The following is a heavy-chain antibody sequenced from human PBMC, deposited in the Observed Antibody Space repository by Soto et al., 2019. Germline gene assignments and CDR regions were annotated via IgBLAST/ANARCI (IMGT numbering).Heavy chain of an antibody. CDR2: ISAYNGDT. CDR3: AREGSWPYYYYGMDV. CDR1: GYTFTTYG. J-gene: IGHJ6*02. Sequence: QVQLVQSGDEAKKPGASVKVSCKASGYTFTTYGISWVRQAPGQGLEWMGWISAYNGDTKYAQNVQDRVSMTTDTPTSTAYMELSSLRSDDTAVYYCAREGSWPYYYYGMDVWGQGTTVTVSS. V-gene: IGHV1-18*01. D-gene: IGHD6-13*01.